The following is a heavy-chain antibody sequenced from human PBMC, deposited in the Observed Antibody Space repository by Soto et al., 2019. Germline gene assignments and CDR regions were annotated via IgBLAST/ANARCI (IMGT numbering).Heavy chain of an antibody. CDR1: GFTVSSNY. J-gene: IGHJ6*02. Sequence: EVQLVETGGGLIQPGGSLRLSCAASGFTVSSNYMSWVRQAPGKGLEWVSVIYSGGSTYYADSVKGRFTISRDNSKNTLYLQMNSLRAEDTAVYYCARESAGYGGGYYYSYGMDVWGQGTTVTVSS. V-gene: IGHV3-53*02. D-gene: IGHD5-12*01. CDR3: ARESAGYGGGYYYSYGMDV. CDR2: IYSGGST.